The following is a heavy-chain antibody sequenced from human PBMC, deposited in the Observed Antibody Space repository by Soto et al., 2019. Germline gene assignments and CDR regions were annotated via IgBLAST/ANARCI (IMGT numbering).Heavy chain of an antibody. V-gene: IGHV4-4*02. CDR2: VYHTGDT. CDR3: ARESGTAAGNNYFDS. J-gene: IGHJ5*01. Sequence: SETLSLTCGVSGGTVASSHWWSWVRQSPGRGLEWIGNVYHTGDTNFNPSLQSRVTFSVDKSNNQFSLRLTSVTAADTAVYLCARESGTAAGNNYFDSWGPGTLVTVSS. D-gene: IGHD2-21*02. CDR1: GGTVASSHW.